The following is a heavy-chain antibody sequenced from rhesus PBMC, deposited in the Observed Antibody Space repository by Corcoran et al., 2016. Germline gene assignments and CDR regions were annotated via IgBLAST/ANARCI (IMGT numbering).Heavy chain of an antibody. CDR1: GFSLSTSGMG. CDR2: IYWDDDK. V-gene: IGHV2S1*01. J-gene: IGHJ2*01. D-gene: IGHD5-42*01. CDR3: ARVRGGYSGYSLYWYFDL. Sequence: QVTLKESGPALVKPTQTLTLTCTFSGFSLSTSGMGVGWIRQPPGKALEWLASIYWDDDKYSSTSLNSRLTISKDTSKNQVVLTMTNMDPVDTATYYCARVRGGYSGYSLYWYFDLWGPGTPITISS.